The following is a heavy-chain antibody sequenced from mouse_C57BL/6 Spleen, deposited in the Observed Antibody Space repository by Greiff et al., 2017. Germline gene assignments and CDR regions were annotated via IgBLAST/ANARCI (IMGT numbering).Heavy chain of an antibody. CDR2: IDPENGDT. J-gene: IGHJ2*01. D-gene: IGHD2-5*01. V-gene: IGHV14-4*01. Sequence: EVKLVESGAELVRPGASVKLSCTASGFNIKDDYMHWVKQRPEQGLEWIGWIDPENGDTEYASKFQGKATITADTSSNTAYLQLSSLTSEDTAVYYCTTDSNRDYWGQGTTLTVSS. CDR3: TTDSNRDY. CDR1: GFNIKDDY.